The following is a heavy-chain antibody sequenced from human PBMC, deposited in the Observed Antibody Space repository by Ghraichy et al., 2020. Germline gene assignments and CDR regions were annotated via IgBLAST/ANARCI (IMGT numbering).Heavy chain of an antibody. CDR1: GFTFSDYS. D-gene: IGHD4-17*01. J-gene: IGHJ5*01. V-gene: IGHV3-21*01. CDR3: ARETTEAFDF. CDR2: ISSSGSYI. Sequence: GESLNISCGASGFTFSDYSMNWVRQAPGKGLEWVSSISSSGSYIYYADSVKGRFTISRDNAKNSLYLQMNSLRVEDTAVYYCARETTEAFDFWGQGTLVTVSS.